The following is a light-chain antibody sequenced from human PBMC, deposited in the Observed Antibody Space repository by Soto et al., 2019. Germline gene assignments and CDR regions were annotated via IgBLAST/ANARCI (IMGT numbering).Light chain of an antibody. Sequence: DIVMTQSPDGLAVFLCWRATMNCKSSQSVFYTSDNKHYSAWYQQKPGQPPQLLIYWASTRESGVPDRFSGSGSGTDFTLTISSLQAEDVAVYYCQQHSSTPITFGQGTRLEIK. CDR3: QQHSSTPIT. J-gene: IGKJ5*01. V-gene: IGKV4-1*01. CDR2: WAS. CDR1: QSVFYTSDNKHY.